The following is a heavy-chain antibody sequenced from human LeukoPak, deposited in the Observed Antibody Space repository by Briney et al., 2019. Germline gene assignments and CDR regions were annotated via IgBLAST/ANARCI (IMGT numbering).Heavy chain of an antibody. D-gene: IGHD3-10*01. Sequence: GGSLRLSCVVTGFSFSNAWMSWVRQAPGKGLEWVGRIKSKDDGATRDFAAPVRGRFSISRDDSKNTVYLQMDNLRSDDSAVYYCGLGSGRSDFDYWGQGTLVTVSS. J-gene: IGHJ4*02. CDR2: IKSKDDGATR. V-gene: IGHV3-15*01. CDR1: GFSFSNAW. CDR3: GLGSGRSDFDY.